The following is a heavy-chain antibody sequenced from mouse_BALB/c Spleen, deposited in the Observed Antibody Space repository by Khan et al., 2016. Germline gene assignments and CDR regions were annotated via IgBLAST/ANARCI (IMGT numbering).Heavy chain of an antibody. D-gene: IGHD1-1*02. V-gene: IGHV3-6*02. J-gene: IGHJ3*01. CDR2: IRYDGSN. CDR3: ARDGTYWFAY. Sequence: EVQLQESGPGLVKPSQSLSLTCSVTGYSITSGYYWNWIRQFPGNHLEWVGYIRYDGSNNYNPSLKNRISITRDTSKNQFFLQLNSVTTEDTATYYCARDGTYWFAYWGQGTLVTVSA. CDR1: GYSITSGYY.